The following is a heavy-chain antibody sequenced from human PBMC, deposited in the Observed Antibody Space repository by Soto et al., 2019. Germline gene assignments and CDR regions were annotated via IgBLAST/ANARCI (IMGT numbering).Heavy chain of an antibody. CDR3: ARQGGRGIVVVVTARKAFDI. D-gene: IGHD2-15*01. Sequence: PSETLSLTCTVSGGSISSSSYYCGCIRQPPWNGLELIGSIYYSGSTYYNPSLKSRVTISVDTSKNQFSLKLSSVTAADTAVYYCARQGGRGIVVVVTARKAFDIWGQGTMVTVSS. V-gene: IGHV4-39*01. CDR2: IYYSGST. J-gene: IGHJ3*02. CDR1: GGSISSSSYY.